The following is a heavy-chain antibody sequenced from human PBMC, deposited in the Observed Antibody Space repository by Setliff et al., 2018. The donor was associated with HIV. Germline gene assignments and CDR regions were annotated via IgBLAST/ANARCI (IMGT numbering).Heavy chain of an antibody. J-gene: IGHJ5*02. D-gene: IGHD3-10*01. CDR1: GGTFRKYS. CDR2: IVPIFGTT. Sequence: SVKVSCKVSGGTFRKYSMNWIRQAPGQGLEWMGGIVPIFGTTKYAQKLQGRVTITADESTSTVYMAWSSLTSEDTAVYYCARERSALLWKNWFDPWGQGTLVTVSS. CDR3: ARERSALLWKNWFDP. V-gene: IGHV1-69*13.